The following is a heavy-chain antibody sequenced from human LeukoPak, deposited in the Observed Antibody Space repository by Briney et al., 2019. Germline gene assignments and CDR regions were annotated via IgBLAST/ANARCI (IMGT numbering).Heavy chain of an antibody. CDR3: ARSLYGSGNYYSYDP. J-gene: IGHJ5*02. V-gene: IGHV4-39*07. D-gene: IGHD3-10*01. Sequence: SETLSLTCTVSGGSISSSSYYWGWIRQPPGKGLEWIGSIYYSGSTYYDPSFMSRVTISVDTSKNQLSLKLSSVTAADAAVYYCARSLYGSGNYYSYDPWGQGTLVTVSS. CDR1: GGSISSSSYY. CDR2: IYYSGST.